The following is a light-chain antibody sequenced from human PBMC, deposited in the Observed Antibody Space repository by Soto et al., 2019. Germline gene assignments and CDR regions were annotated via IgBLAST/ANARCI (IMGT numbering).Light chain of an antibody. V-gene: IGLV3-21*04. Sequence: SYELTQPPSVSVAPGKTARITCGGNDIGSKSVHWYQQKPGQAPVLVIYYDTDRPSGIPERFSGSNSGNTATLTISRVEAGDEADYYCHVWDSSSDHSVVFGGGTKVTVL. CDR1: DIGSKS. CDR2: YDT. J-gene: IGLJ2*01. CDR3: HVWDSSSDHSVV.